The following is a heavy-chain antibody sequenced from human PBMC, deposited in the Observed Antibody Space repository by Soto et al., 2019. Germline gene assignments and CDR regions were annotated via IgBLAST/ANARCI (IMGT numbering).Heavy chain of an antibody. CDR2: IYHSGTS. V-gene: IGHV4-4*02. J-gene: IGHJ4*02. CDR1: GGSISRSNW. Sequence: QVQLQESGPGLVKPSGTLSLTCAVSGGSISRSNWWSWVRQPPGKGLEWIGEIYHSGTSNYNPSLEGRVTISVDQSKSPFSPKLSSVTAADTAVYYRSFAAGGRDEFDYWGQETLVTVSS. D-gene: IGHD6-13*01. CDR3: SFAAGGRDEFDY.